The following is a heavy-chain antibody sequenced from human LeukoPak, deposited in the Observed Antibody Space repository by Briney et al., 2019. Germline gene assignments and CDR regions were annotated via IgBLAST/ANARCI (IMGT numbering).Heavy chain of an antibody. Sequence: ASVKVSCKASGYTFTSYYMHWVRQAPGQGLEWMGWINPNSGGTNYAQKFQGRVTMTRDTSISTAYMELSRLRSDDTAVYYCAREASPTDYGDYAPGAFDFWGQGTMVTVSS. J-gene: IGHJ3*01. V-gene: IGHV1-2*02. CDR3: AREASPTDYGDYAPGAFDF. D-gene: IGHD4-17*01. CDR2: INPNSGGT. CDR1: GYTFTSYY.